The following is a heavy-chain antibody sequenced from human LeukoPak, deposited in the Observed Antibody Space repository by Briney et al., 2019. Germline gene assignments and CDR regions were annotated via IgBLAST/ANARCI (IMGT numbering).Heavy chain of an antibody. CDR3: SRENGAFSPFGY. CDR1: GGXISSSRFY. CDR2: ISLTGLT. Sequence: SETLSLTCTVSGGXISSSRFYWGWVRQPPGQGLEWIGEISLTGLTHYNPSLESRVTVSLDKSKNQLSLNLTSVTAADTAVYYCSRENGAFSPFGYWGQGILVTVLS. D-gene: IGHD2-8*01. V-gene: IGHV4-39*07. J-gene: IGHJ4*02.